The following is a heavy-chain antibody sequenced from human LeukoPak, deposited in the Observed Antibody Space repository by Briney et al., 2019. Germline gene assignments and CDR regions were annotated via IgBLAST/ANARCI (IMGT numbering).Heavy chain of an antibody. D-gene: IGHD6-13*01. Sequence: SETLSLTCTVSGGSISSSSYYWGWIRQPPGKGLEWIGSIYYSGSTYYNPSLKSRVTISVDTSKNQFSLKLSSVTAADTAVYCCAKDSSSSGYWGQGTLVTVSS. V-gene: IGHV4-39*07. CDR3: AKDSSSSGY. J-gene: IGHJ4*02. CDR2: IYYSGST. CDR1: GGSISSSSYY.